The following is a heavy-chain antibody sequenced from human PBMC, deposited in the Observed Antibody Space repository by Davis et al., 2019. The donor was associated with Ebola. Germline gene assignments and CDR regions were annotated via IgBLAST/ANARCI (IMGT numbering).Heavy chain of an antibody. V-gene: IGHV3-74*01. Sequence: GESLKISCAASGFTFSSYWMHWVRQAPGKGLVWVSRINSDGSSTSYADSVKGRFTISRDNAKNTLYLQMNSLRAEDTAVYYCARTVYYDSSGYYYWYFDLWGRGTLVTVSS. CDR1: GFTFSSYW. J-gene: IGHJ2*01. CDR2: INSDGSST. D-gene: IGHD3-22*01. CDR3: ARTVYYDSSGYYYWYFDL.